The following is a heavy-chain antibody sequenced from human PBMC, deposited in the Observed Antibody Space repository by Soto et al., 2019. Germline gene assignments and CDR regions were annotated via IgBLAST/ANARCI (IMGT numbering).Heavy chain of an antibody. V-gene: IGHV4-34*01. Sequence: SETLSLTCAVYGGSFSGYYWSWIRQPPGKGLEWIGEINHSGSTNYNPSLKSRVTISVDTSKNQFSLKLSSVTAADTAVYYCARGRIAVAGIRFDPWGQGTLVTVSS. J-gene: IGHJ5*02. D-gene: IGHD6-19*01. CDR2: INHSGST. CDR1: GGSFSGYY. CDR3: ARGRIAVAGIRFDP.